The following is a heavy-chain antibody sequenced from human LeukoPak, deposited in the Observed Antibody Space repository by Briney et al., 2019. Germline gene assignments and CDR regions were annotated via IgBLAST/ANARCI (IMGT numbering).Heavy chain of an antibody. CDR2: IQDRGST. J-gene: IGHJ4*02. CDR1: GTSMSNSY. D-gene: IGHD6-19*01. CDR3: TRGQWLDVWDF. V-gene: IGHV4-4*07. Sequence: SETLSLTCSVSGTSMSNSYWSWIRQPAGKGLEWIGHIQDRGSTIYNPSLGSRVTMSLDTPKNQFSLKLNSVTAADTAVYYCTRGQWLDVWDFWGQGTLVTVSS.